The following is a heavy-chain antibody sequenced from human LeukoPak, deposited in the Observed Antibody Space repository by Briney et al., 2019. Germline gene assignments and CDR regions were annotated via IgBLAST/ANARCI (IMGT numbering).Heavy chain of an antibody. D-gene: IGHD2-21*01. V-gene: IGHV3-64*01. CDR1: GFTFSLYT. Sequence: GGSLRLSCAASGFTFSLYTMHWVRQAPGKGLECVSVISGDGVNTYYANSVKGRFTISRDNSKNTLYLEMGSLRAEDRAVYYCARDAAYVAFDYWGQGTLVTVSS. CDR3: ARDAAYVAFDY. J-gene: IGHJ4*02. CDR2: ISGDGVNT.